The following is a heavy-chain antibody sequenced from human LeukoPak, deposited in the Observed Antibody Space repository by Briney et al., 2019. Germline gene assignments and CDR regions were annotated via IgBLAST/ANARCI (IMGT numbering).Heavy chain of an antibody. Sequence: SETLSLTXTVSGGSIRSGSYYWSWIRQPAGKGLEWIGRIYTSGSTNYNPSLKSRVTISVDTSKSQFSLKLSSVTAADTAVYYCASRTIAAAGLDYWGQGTLVTVSS. J-gene: IGHJ4*02. CDR2: IYTSGST. V-gene: IGHV4-61*02. CDR1: GGSIRSGSYY. CDR3: ASRTIAAAGLDY. D-gene: IGHD6-13*01.